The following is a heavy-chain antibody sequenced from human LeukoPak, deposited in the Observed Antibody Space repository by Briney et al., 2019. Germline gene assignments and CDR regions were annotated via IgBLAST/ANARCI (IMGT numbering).Heavy chain of an antibody. CDR3: ARSGVDTYGLQASGDFDY. CDR1: GYTFTGYY. Sequence: ASVKVSCKASGYTFTGYYVHWVRQAPGQGLEWMGRISPNSGDTNYAQKFQGRVTMTRDTSSSTAYMELIRLRSDDTAVYYCARSGVDTYGLQASGDFDYWGQGILATVSS. D-gene: IGHD5-18*01. J-gene: IGHJ4*02. V-gene: IGHV1-2*06. CDR2: ISPNSGDT.